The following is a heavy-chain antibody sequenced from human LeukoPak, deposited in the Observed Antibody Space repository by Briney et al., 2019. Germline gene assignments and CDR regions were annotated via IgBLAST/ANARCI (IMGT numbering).Heavy chain of an antibody. D-gene: IGHD2-15*01. CDR1: GFLQSSLR. J-gene: IGHJ3*02. Sequence: GVSLRLSCAASGFLQSSLRMRWVREAPGKGRECVANKKQDGSEKYNVNSVKSRFIITRENAKNSLYLQMNSLRAEDTAVYYCARDKVATRDAFDIWGQGTMVTVSS. CDR3: ARDKVATRDAFDI. V-gene: IGHV3-7*01. CDR2: KKQDGSEK.